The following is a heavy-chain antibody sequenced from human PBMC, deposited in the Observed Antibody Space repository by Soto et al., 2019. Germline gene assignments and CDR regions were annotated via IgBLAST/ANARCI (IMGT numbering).Heavy chain of an antibody. J-gene: IGHJ4*02. CDR1: GFLFRNYE. CDR3: VSQPHWARPFES. Sequence: EVRLVESGGDLVKSGGSLRLSCVGSGFLFRNYEMNWVRQAPWKGLEWLAHISTTGGHVSESDSVKGRFTISSDNTKHTLYLPMNSMRTEDTGVYYGVSQPHWARPFESCGQGTLVNVSS. CDR2: ISTTGGHV. V-gene: IGHV3-48*03. D-gene: IGHD7-27*01.